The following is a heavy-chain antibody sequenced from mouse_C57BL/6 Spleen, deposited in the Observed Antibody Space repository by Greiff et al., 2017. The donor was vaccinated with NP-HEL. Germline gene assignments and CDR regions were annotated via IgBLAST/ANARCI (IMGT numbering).Heavy chain of an antibody. Sequence: DVKLVESGGGLVQPGGSLKLSCAASGFTFSDYYMYWVRQTPEKRLEWVAYISNGGGSTYYPDTVKGRFTISRDNAKNTLYLQMSRLKSEDTAVYYCARHEGILPFDYWGQGTTLTVSS. J-gene: IGHJ2*01. CDR2: ISNGGGST. CDR3: ARHEGILPFDY. CDR1: GFTFSDYY. V-gene: IGHV5-12*01. D-gene: IGHD2-10*01.